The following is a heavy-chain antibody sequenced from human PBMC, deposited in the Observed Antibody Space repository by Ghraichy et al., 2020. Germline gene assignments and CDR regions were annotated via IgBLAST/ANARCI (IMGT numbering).Heavy chain of an antibody. J-gene: IGHJ6*02. CDR2: MNPNSGNT. CDR3: ARASPPYYDFWSGYYTGIYYYYGMDV. Sequence: ASVKVSCKASGYTFTSYDINWVRQAPGQGLEWMGWMNPNSGNTGYAQKFQGRVTMTRNTSISTAYMELSSLRSEDTAVYYCARASPPYYDFWSGYYTGIYYYYGMDVWGQGTTVTVSS. D-gene: IGHD3-3*01. V-gene: IGHV1-8*01. CDR1: GYTFTSYD.